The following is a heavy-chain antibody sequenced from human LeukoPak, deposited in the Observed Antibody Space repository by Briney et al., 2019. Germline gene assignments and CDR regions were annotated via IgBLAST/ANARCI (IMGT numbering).Heavy chain of an antibody. CDR3: ARGRVLTAFRD. V-gene: IGHV3-7*01. CDR2: IKQAGSEN. CDR1: GFMFSSYW. D-gene: IGHD4/OR15-4a*01. J-gene: IGHJ4*02. Sequence: GGSLRLSCAASGFMFSSYWMTWVRQAPGKGLEWVANIKQAGSENSYVDSVKGRFTISRDNSKNTLYLQANSLRPEDSAVYYCARGRVLTAFRDWGLGTPITVSS.